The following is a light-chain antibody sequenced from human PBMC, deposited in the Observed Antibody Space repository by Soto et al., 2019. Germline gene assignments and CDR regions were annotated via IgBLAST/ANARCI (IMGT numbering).Light chain of an antibody. CDR3: QQSYSTPPIT. CDR2: AAS. J-gene: IGKJ5*01. CDR1: LWISSY. V-gene: IGKV1-39*01. Sequence: SPSSISVSVGGICPFTCLATLWISSYLDWYQQKPGTAPKLLIYAASSLQSGVPSRFSGSGSGTDFTLTISSLQPEDFATYYCQQSYSTPPITFGQGTRLE.